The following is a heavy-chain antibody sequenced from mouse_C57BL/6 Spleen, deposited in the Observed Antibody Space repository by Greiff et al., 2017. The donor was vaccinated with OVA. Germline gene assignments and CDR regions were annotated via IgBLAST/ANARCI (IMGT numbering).Heavy chain of an antibody. CDR3: ARNRGMDY. J-gene: IGHJ4*01. Sequence: QVQLQQSGPGLVQPSQSLSITCTVSGFSLTSYGVHWVRQSPGKGLEWLGVIWRGGSTDYNAAFISRLSISKDNSKSQVCFKMNSLQADDTAIYYCARNRGMDYWGQGTSLTVSS. CDR1: GFSLTSYG. CDR2: IWRGGST. V-gene: IGHV2-2*01. D-gene: IGHD3-3*01.